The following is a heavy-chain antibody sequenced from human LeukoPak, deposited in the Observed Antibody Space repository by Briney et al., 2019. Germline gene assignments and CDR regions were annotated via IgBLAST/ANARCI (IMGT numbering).Heavy chain of an antibody. CDR2: VQNDGSDK. Sequence: GGSLRLSCAASGINFRTSGMHWVRQAPGKGLEWVTFVQNDGSDKYYAASVKGRFTISRDNSKNTVYLHMNSLRADDTALYYCAREGGRAAAGRFDYWGQGTLVTVSS. D-gene: IGHD6-13*01. V-gene: IGHV3-30*02. CDR3: AREGGRAAAGRFDY. J-gene: IGHJ4*02. CDR1: GINFRTSG.